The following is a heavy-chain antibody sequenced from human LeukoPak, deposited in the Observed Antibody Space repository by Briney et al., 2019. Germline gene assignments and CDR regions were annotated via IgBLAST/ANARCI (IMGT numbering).Heavy chain of an antibody. Sequence: GGSLRLSCAVSGFSVSDKYMSWVRQAPGKGLEWVSVFYTGGDKYYAAFVKGRFTISRDNSNNMVFLQMNSLTVEDTALYYCAGGQMSTSGGFDNWGQGTLVTVSS. CDR2: FYTGGDK. V-gene: IGHV3-53*01. D-gene: IGHD5-24*01. CDR1: GFSVSDKY. CDR3: AGGQMSTSGGFDN. J-gene: IGHJ4*02.